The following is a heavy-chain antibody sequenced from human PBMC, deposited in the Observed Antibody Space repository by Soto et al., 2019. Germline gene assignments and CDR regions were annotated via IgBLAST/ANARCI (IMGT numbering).Heavy chain of an antibody. J-gene: IGHJ4*02. Sequence: PGGSLRLSCAASGFTFSSYWMHWVRQAPGNGLVWVSRINSDGSSTSYADSVKGRFTISRDNAKNTLYLQMNSLRAEDTAVYYCARDLFLPRDIVVVPAAKELNYWGQGTLVTVSS. CDR2: INSDGSST. CDR1: GFTFSSYW. CDR3: ARDLFLPRDIVVVPAAKELNY. V-gene: IGHV3-74*01. D-gene: IGHD2-2*01.